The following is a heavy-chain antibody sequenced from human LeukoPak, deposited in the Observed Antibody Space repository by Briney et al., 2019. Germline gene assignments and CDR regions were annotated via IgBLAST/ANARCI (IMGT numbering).Heavy chain of an antibody. CDR2: ISAYNGNT. CDR1: GYTFTSYS. CDR3: ASSSNSGSYSYFDY. D-gene: IGHD1-26*01. Sequence: ASVKVSCKASGYTFTSYSISWVRQAPGQGLEWMGWISAYNGNTNYAQKLQGRVTMTTDTSTSTAYMELRSLRSDDTAVYYCASSSNSGSYSYFDYWGQGTLVTVSS. J-gene: IGHJ4*02. V-gene: IGHV1-18*01.